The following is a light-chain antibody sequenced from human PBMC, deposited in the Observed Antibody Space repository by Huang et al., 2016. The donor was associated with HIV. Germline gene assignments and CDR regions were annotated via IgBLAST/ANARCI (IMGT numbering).Light chain of an antibody. V-gene: IGKV3D-15*01. CDR2: DTS. CDR3: QQYDNWPPGLT. J-gene: IGKJ4*01. Sequence: EIMMTQSPATLSVSPGGRATLSCRASQNVRNNLAWYQQKTGQAPRILIYDTSTRASGIPARFTGSGSGTEFTLTISGLQSEDFAIYYCQQYDNWPPGLTFGGGTKVEI. CDR1: QNVRNN.